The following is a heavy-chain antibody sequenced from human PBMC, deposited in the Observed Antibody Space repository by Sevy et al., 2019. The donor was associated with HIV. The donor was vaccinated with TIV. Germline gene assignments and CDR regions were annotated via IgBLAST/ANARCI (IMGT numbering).Heavy chain of an antibody. CDR1: GGTFSSYD. Sequence: ASVKVSCKASGGTFSSYDINWVRHAPGQGLEWMGGIILIFGTANYAQKFQGRVTITADESTSTAYMELSSLRSEDTAEYYCASRQGSSGFDYYYYYGMDVWGQGTTVTVSS. J-gene: IGHJ6*02. CDR2: IILIFGTA. CDR3: ASRQGSSGFDYYYYYGMDV. D-gene: IGHD5-12*01. V-gene: IGHV1-69*13.